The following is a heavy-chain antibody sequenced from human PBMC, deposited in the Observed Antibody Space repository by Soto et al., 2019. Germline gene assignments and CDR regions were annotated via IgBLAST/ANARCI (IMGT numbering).Heavy chain of an antibody. J-gene: IGHJ6*02. CDR1: GDSVSSNSAA. CDR3: ARGGAARPFDYYYYYGMDV. Sequence: PSQTLSLTCAISGDSVSSNSAAWNWIRQSPSRGLEWLGRTYYRSKWYNDYAVSVKGRITINPDTSKNQFSLQLNSVTPEDTAVYYCARGGAARPFDYYYYYGMDVWGQGTTVTVSS. V-gene: IGHV6-1*01. D-gene: IGHD6-6*01. CDR2: TYYRSKWYN.